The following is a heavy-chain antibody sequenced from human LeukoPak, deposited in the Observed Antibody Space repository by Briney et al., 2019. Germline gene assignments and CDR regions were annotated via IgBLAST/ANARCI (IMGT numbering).Heavy chain of an antibody. D-gene: IGHD4-23*01. CDR2: IYYSGST. J-gene: IGHJ4*02. V-gene: IGHV4-59*01. Sequence: SETLSLIXTVSGGSLSSYYCSWIRQPPGKGLEWIGNIYYSGSTNYNPSLKSRVTMSVDTSKSQFSLKVSSVTAVDTAVYYCARDGGGKSRPFDYWGQGTPVTVSS. CDR1: GGSLSSYY. CDR3: ARDGGGKSRPFDY.